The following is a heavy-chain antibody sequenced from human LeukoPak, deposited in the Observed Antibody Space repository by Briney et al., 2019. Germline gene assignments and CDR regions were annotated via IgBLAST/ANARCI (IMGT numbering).Heavy chain of an antibody. J-gene: IGHJ5*02. CDR2: IIPILGTA. CDR3: ARVPGSSSLFWFDP. CDR1: GGTFSSYA. Sequence: SVKVSCKASGGTFSSYAISWVRQAPGQGLEWMGGIIPILGTANYAQKFQGRVTITADKSTSTAYMELSSLRSEDTAVYYCARVPGSSSLFWFDPWGQGTLVTVSS. V-gene: IGHV1-69*10. D-gene: IGHD6-13*01.